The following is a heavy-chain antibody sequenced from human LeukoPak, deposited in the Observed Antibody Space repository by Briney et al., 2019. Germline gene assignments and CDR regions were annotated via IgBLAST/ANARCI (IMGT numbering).Heavy chain of an antibody. CDR2: VSDSGTT. J-gene: IGHJ4*02. D-gene: IGHD3-22*01. Sequence: SETLSLTCTVSGASINGHFWRWIRQPPGKGLEWSGYVSDSGTTNYNPSLNIRLTMSVDTSKNQLPLPLKSVTAADKAVYYCGRNSSDFFDRSGLNFLVYWGQGILVAVSS. V-gene: IGHV4-59*11. CDR1: GASINGHF. CDR3: GRNSSDFFDRSGLNFLVY.